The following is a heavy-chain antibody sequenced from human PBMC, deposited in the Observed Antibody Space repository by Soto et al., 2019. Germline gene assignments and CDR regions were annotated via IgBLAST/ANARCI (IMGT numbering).Heavy chain of an antibody. CDR1: GGTFSSYT. CDR3: ARDLSDTMVRGASYGMHV. CDR2: IIPILGIA. V-gene: IGHV1-69*08. J-gene: IGHJ6*02. D-gene: IGHD3-10*01. Sequence: QVQLVQSGAEVKKPGSSVKVSCKASGGTFSSYTISWVRQAPGQGLEWMGRIIPILGIANYAQKFQGRVTMSADKSTSPAYMELSSLRSEDTAVYYCARDLSDTMVRGASYGMHVWGQGTTVTVSS.